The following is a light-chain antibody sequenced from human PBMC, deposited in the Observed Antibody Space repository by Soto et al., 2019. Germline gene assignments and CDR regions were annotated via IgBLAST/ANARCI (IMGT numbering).Light chain of an antibody. CDR1: QGISNY. CDR2: AAS. V-gene: IGKV1-27*01. Sequence: IQLTQSPSSLSASVGDRVTITCRASQGISNYLAWYQQKPGKVPKLLIYAASTLQSGVPSRFSGSGSGTDFTLTISSLQPEDVATYYCQKYNSPVTFGGGTKVDI. CDR3: QKYNSPVT. J-gene: IGKJ4*01.